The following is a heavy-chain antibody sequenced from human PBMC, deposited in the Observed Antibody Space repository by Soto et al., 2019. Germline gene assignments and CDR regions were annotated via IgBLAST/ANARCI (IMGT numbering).Heavy chain of an antibody. Sequence: GGSLRLSCAASGFTVSSNYMSWVRQAPGKGLEWVSVIYSGGSTYYADSVKGRFTISRDNSKNTLYLQMNSLRAEDTAVYYCARDVSIAAAPEYFQHWGQGTLVTVSS. V-gene: IGHV3-53*01. CDR2: IYSGGST. J-gene: IGHJ1*01. CDR3: ARDVSIAAAPEYFQH. D-gene: IGHD6-13*01. CDR1: GFTVSSNY.